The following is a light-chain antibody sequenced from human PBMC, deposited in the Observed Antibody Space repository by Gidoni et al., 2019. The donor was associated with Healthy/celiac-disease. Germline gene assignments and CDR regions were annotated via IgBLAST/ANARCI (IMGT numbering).Light chain of an antibody. V-gene: IGLV2-14*01. CDR3: SSYTSSSTLVV. J-gene: IGLJ2*01. CDR1: SSDVGGYNY. CDR2: EVS. Sequence: QSALTQPASVSGSPGQSITISCTGTSSDVGGYNYVSWYQQHPGKAPKLMIYEVSNRPSGVSNRFSGSKSGNTASLTISGLQADDEADYYCSSYTSSSTLVVFGGGTKLTV.